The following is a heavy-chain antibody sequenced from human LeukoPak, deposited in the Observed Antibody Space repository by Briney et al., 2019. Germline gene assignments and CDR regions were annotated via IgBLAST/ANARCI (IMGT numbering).Heavy chain of an antibody. V-gene: IGHV4-34*01. CDR3: ARHVDLSAIDY. D-gene: IGHD2-21*01. Sequence: PSETLSLTCAVYGGSFSSYYWSWIRQPPGKGLEWIGEINHSGSTNYNPSLKSRVTISVDTSKNQFSLKLSSVTAADTAVYYCARHVDLSAIDYWGQGTLVTVSS. J-gene: IGHJ4*02. CDR2: INHSGST. CDR1: GGSFSSYY.